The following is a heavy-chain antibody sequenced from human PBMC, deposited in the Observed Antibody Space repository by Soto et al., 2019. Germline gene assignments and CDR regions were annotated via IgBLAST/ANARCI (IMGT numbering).Heavy chain of an antibody. J-gene: IGHJ4*02. Sequence: PWGSLRLSCAASGLSVTNAWLSWFRQTPGKGLEWVGRSTPKTDRGETIPYAASVKGRFIISRDDSKDILYLEMNSLKTDDTGVYYCSTDGQWYFWTASYLEHWGQGTPVTVSS. CDR3: STDGQWYFWTASYLEH. CDR1: GLSVTNAW. CDR2: STPKTDRGETI. V-gene: IGHV3-15*01. D-gene: IGHD3-3*01.